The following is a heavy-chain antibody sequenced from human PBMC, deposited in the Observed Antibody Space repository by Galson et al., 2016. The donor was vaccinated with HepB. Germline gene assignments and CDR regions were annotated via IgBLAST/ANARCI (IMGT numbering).Heavy chain of an antibody. D-gene: IGHD6-19*01. CDR1: GFIFSSYD. J-gene: IGHJ6*02. CDR2: IGTTGDT. CDR3: TRGGGSGVGNDYYGLDV. V-gene: IGHV3-13*01. Sequence: SLRLSCAAYGFIFSSYDMYWVRQPAGKGLEWVSGIGTTGDTYYADSVKGRFTISGDNARNSLYLQMNSVRAGDTAVYYCTRGGGSGVGNDYYGLDVWGQGTTVPVSS.